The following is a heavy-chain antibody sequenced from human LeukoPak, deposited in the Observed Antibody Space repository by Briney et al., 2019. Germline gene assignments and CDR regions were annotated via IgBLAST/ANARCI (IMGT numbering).Heavy chain of an antibody. V-gene: IGHV4-39*01. CDR3: ARQGHSGSY. CDR1: GFTFSSYSMN. Sequence: GSLRLSCAASGFTFSSYSMNWVRQAPGKGLEWIGNIYYSGSTYYNPSLKSRVTIFVDTANNQFSLRLTSVTAADTAVYYCARQGHSGSYWGQGTLVTVSS. CDR2: IYYSGST. D-gene: IGHD1-26*01. J-gene: IGHJ4*02.